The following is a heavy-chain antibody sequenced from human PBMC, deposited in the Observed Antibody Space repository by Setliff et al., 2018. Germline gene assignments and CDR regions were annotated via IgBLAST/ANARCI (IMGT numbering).Heavy chain of an antibody. Sequence: GGSLRLSCAASGFTFSSYAMTWVRQAPGKGLERVSAISGRGDSTTYEDSVKGRFTISRDNAKNTLYLQMNSLRAEDTAVYYCARAHSSTLSVHDYWGQGTLVTVSS. CDR2: ISGRGDST. D-gene: IGHD2-2*01. CDR3: ARAHSSTLSVHDY. CDR1: GFTFSSYA. J-gene: IGHJ4*02. V-gene: IGHV3-23*01.